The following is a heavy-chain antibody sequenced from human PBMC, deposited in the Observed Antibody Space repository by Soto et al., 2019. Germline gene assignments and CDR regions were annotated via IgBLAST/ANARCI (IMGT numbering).Heavy chain of an antibody. CDR3: ARAYCSGGSCRVFDY. V-gene: IGHV4-4*02. Sequence: QVQLQESGPGLVKPSGTLSLTCAVSSGSISSSNWWSWVRQPPGKGLEWIGEIYHSGSTNYNPSLKGRVTISVDKSKNQFSLKLSSVTAADTAVYYCARAYCSGGSCRVFDYWGQGTLVTVSS. CDR1: SGSISSSNW. J-gene: IGHJ4*02. CDR2: IYHSGST. D-gene: IGHD2-15*01.